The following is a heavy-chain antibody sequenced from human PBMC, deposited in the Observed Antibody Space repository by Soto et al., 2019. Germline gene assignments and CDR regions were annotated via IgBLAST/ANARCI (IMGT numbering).Heavy chain of an antibody. CDR3: TTDRIVVVPAASPGRYYYYYGMDV. CDR2: IKSKTDGGTT. Sequence: EVQLVESGGGLVKPGGSLRLSCAASGFTFSNAWMNWVRQAPGKGLEWVGRIKSKTDGGTTDYAAPVKGRFTISRDDSKKSLYLHMNSLRSADTAVYYCTTDRIVVVPAASPGRYYYYYGMDVWGQGTTVTVSS. J-gene: IGHJ6*02. CDR1: GFTFSNAW. V-gene: IGHV3-15*07. D-gene: IGHD2-2*01.